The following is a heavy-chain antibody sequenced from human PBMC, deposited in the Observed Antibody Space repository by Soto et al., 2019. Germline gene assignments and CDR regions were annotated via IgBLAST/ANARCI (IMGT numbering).Heavy chain of an antibody. D-gene: IGHD4-17*01. J-gene: IGHJ3*02. CDR2: ISGSGGST. V-gene: IGHV3-23*01. Sequence: GGSLRLSCAASGFTFSSYAMSWVRQAPGKGLEWVSAISGSGGSTYYADSVKGRFTISRDNSKNTLYLQMNSLRAEDTAVYYCAKDRVDYGDSNDAFDIWGQGTMVTVSS. CDR3: AKDRVDYGDSNDAFDI. CDR1: GFTFSSYA.